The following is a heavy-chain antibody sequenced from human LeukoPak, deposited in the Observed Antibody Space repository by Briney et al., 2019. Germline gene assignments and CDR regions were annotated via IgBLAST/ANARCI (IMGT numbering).Heavy chain of an antibody. J-gene: IGHJ4*02. CDR3: ARAFLVGYSPEEYFFDY. CDR1: GGSISSSNR. D-gene: IGHD2-15*01. V-gene: IGHV4-4*02. CDR2: IYHSGTT. Sequence: SETLSLTCAVSGGSISSSNRWGWVRQPPGKGLECIGEIYHSGTTNYNPSLKSRVTISVDKSMNHFSLKLNSVTAADTAVYYCARAFLVGYSPEEYFFDYWGQGTLVTVSS.